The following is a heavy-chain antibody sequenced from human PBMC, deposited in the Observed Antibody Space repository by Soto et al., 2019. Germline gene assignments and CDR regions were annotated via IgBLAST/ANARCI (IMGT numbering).Heavy chain of an antibody. Sequence: GSLRVSSAASGXPFSSYTMSCVRQAPGKGLELVSAISGSGGSTYYADSVNGLFTISRDNSKNTLYMQMKSLRAEDTAVYYCAKDNLWFGEFPDYWGHGTLVTVSS. V-gene: IGHV3-23*01. CDR1: GXPFSSYT. J-gene: IGHJ4*01. CDR2: ISGSGGST. D-gene: IGHD3-10*01. CDR3: AKDNLWFGEFPDY.